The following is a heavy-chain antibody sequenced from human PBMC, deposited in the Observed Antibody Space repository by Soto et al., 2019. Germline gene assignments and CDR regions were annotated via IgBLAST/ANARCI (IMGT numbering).Heavy chain of an antibody. CDR1: GGTFSRYA. J-gene: IGHJ4*02. CDR2: IIPIFGTA. V-gene: IGHV1-69*13. CDR3: ARDKSSGWILY. Sequence: AVEVSCKASGGTFSRYAISWVRQAPGQGLEWMGGIIPIFGTANYAQKFQGRVTITADESTSTAYMELSSLRSEDTAVYYCARDKSSGWILYWGQGTLVTVSS. D-gene: IGHD6-19*01.